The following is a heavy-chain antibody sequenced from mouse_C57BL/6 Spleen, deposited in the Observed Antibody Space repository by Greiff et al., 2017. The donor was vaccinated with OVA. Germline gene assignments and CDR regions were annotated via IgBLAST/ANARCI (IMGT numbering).Heavy chain of an antibody. CDR3: ARQDYYGSSLSFDY. Sequence: EVHLVESGGGLVKPGGSLKLSCAASGFTFSSYTMSWVRQTPEKRLEWVATISGGGGNTYYPDSVKGRFTISRDNAKNTLYLQMSSLRSEDTALYYCARQDYYGSSLSFDYWGQGTTLTVSS. J-gene: IGHJ2*01. CDR2: ISGGGGNT. CDR1: GFTFSSYT. V-gene: IGHV5-9*01. D-gene: IGHD1-1*01.